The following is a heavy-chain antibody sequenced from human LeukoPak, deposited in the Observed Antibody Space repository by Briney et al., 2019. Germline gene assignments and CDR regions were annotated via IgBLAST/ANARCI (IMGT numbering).Heavy chain of an antibody. CDR1: GFTVSDNY. CDR2: VYSGDNT. Sequence: GGSLRLSCAASGFTVSDNYMSWARQAPGKGLEWVSVVYSGDNTYYADSVKGRFTISRDNSKNTLYLQMNSLRAEDTAVYYCARDREPGTSASRFDYWGQGTLVTVSS. V-gene: IGHV3-53*01. D-gene: IGHD2-8*02. J-gene: IGHJ4*02. CDR3: ARDREPGTSASRFDY.